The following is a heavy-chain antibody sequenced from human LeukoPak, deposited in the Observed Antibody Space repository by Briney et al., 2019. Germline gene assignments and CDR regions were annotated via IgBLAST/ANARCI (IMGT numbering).Heavy chain of an antibody. CDR1: GFTFSSYG. Sequence: GASLRLSCSASGFTFSSYGMHWVRQAPGKGLEWVAVIWYDGTNKYYADSVKGRFTISRDNSKNTLYLQMNSLRAEDTAVYYCTRDSYPHPAHNFDYWGQGTLVTVSS. CDR3: TRDSYPHPAHNFDY. CDR2: IWYDGTNK. J-gene: IGHJ4*02. V-gene: IGHV3-33*01. D-gene: IGHD5-18*01.